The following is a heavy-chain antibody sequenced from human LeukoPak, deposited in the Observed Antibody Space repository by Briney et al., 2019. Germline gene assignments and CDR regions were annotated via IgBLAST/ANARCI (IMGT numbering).Heavy chain of an antibody. J-gene: IGHJ4*02. CDR2: ISAYNGNT. CDR1: GYTFTSYG. Sequence: ASVKVSCTASGYTFTSYGISWVRQAPGQGLEWMGWISAYNGNTNYAQKLQGRVTMTTDTSTSTAYMELRSLRSDDTAVYYCARDYYDSSGYYYGFDYWGQGTLVTVSS. CDR3: ARDYYDSSGYYYGFDY. V-gene: IGHV1-18*01. D-gene: IGHD3-22*01.